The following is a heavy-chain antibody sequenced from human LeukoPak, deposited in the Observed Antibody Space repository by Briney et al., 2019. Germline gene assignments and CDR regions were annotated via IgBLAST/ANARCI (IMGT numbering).Heavy chain of an antibody. J-gene: IGHJ5*02. CDR1: GFTFTTYG. CDR2: IWSDGSNK. D-gene: IGHD1-14*01. Sequence: GGSLRLSCAASGFTFTTYGMHWVRQAPGKWLEWVALIWSDGSNKYYADSVKGRFTISRDNSKNTLYLQMDSLKAEDTALYYCAKGSGINHYHWIDPWGQGTLVTVSS. V-gene: IGHV3-33*06. CDR3: AKGSGINHYHWIDP.